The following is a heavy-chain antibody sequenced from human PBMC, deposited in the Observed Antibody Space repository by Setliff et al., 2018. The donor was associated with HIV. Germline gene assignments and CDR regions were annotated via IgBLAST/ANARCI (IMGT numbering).Heavy chain of an antibody. J-gene: IGHJ4*02. CDR3: TSGVGHSVHDY. CDR1: GFTFSNAW. V-gene: IGHV3-15*01. D-gene: IGHD1-26*01. CDR2: IKSKANGGTT. Sequence: PGGSLRLSCAASGFTFSNAWMSWVRQAPGKGLEWIGRIKSKANGGTTDYAVPVKDRFTILRDDSKNTLWLQMNSLKTEDTAVYYCTSGVGHSVHDYWGQGTLVTV.